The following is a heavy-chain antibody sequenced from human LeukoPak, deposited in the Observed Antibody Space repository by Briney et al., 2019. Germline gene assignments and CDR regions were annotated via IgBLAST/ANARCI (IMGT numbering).Heavy chain of an antibody. CDR1: GFTFNTYW. V-gene: IGHV3-7*04. Sequence: GGSLRLSCAASGFTFNTYWMTWVCQAPGKGLEWVANIKQDGSEKYYVDSVKGRFTISRDNAKNSLYLQINSLRAEDTAVYYCARASPYFDYWGQGTLVTVSS. CDR2: IKQDGSEK. J-gene: IGHJ4*02. CDR3: ARASPYFDY. D-gene: IGHD2-2*01.